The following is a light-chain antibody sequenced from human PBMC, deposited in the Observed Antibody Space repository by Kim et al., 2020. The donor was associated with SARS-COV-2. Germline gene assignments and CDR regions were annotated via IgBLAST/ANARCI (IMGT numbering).Light chain of an antibody. CDR3: QQYNNWPPEYT. J-gene: IGKJ2*01. Sequence: EIVMMQSPATLSVSPGERATLSCRASQSVSSNLAWYQQNPGQAPRLLIYGASTRATGIPARFSGSGSGTEFTLTISSLQSEDFAVYYCQQYNNWPPEYTFGQGTKLEI. CDR1: QSVSSN. CDR2: GAS. V-gene: IGKV3-15*01.